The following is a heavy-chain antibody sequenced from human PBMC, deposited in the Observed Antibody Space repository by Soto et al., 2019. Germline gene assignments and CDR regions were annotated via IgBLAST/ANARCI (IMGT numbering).Heavy chain of an antibody. CDR1: GGSISSSSYY. CDR3: AGEGGRYCTGGSCQVDY. Sequence: SKTLSLTCTVSGGSISSSSYYWGWIRQPPGKGLEWIGSIYYSGNTYYTPSLKSRVTISVDTSKNQFSLKLSSVTAADTAVYYCAGEGGRYCTGGSCQVDYWGQGTLVTVSS. V-gene: IGHV4-39*02. J-gene: IGHJ4*02. CDR2: IYYSGNT. D-gene: IGHD2-15*01.